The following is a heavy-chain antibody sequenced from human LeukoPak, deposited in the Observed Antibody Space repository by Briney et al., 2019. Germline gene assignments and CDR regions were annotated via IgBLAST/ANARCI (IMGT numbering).Heavy chain of an antibody. V-gene: IGHV4-59*08. D-gene: IGHD5-18*01. CDR1: GGSISSYF. J-gene: IGHJ4*02. Sequence: KPSETLSLTCTVSGGSISSYFWSWIRQPPGKGLEWIAYMYYTGTTKYNPSLSSRVTISVDASKNQFSLKLTSVTAADTAVYYCARGYTYGDFWGPGTLVTVSS. CDR3: ARGYTYGDF. CDR2: MYYTGTT.